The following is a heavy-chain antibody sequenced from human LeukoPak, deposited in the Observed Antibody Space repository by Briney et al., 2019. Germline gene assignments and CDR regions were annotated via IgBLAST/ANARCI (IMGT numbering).Heavy chain of an antibody. J-gene: IGHJ1*01. D-gene: IGHD6-13*01. CDR3: TASSNWYFQH. V-gene: IGHV3-23*01. CDR2: ISDSGDSI. CDR1: GFTFSNYA. Sequence: GGSLRLSCAASGFTFSNYAMSWVRQAPGQGLERVSGISDSGDSIYYTDSVKGRFTISRDNSKNTMYLQMNSLRAEDTAVYYCTASSNWYFQHWGQGFLVTVSS.